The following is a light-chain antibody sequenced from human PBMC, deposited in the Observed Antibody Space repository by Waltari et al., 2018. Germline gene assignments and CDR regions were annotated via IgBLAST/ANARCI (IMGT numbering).Light chain of an antibody. Sequence: QLVLTQSPSASASLGASVKPTCTLSSGHSSNVIAWHQQQPEKGPRYLMKVNSDGSHSKGDEMPDRFSGASSGAERHLTISSLQSEDEADYYCQTGGHGTWVFGGGTKLTVL. CDR2: VNSDGSH. CDR1: SGHSSNV. V-gene: IGLV4-69*01. CDR3: QTGGHGTWV. J-gene: IGLJ3*02.